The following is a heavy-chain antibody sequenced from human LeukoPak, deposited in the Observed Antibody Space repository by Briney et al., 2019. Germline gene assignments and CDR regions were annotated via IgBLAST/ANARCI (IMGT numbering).Heavy chain of an antibody. D-gene: IGHD2-2*01. CDR1: GGSISSSSYY. Sequence: ETLSLTCTVSGGSISSSSYYSGWIRQPPGKGLEWIGSIYYSGSTYYNPSLKSRVTISVDTSKNQFSLKLSSVTAADTAVYYCARDRSSCYDYWGQGTLVTVSS. CDR2: IYYSGST. CDR3: ARDRSSCYDY. J-gene: IGHJ4*02. V-gene: IGHV4-39*07.